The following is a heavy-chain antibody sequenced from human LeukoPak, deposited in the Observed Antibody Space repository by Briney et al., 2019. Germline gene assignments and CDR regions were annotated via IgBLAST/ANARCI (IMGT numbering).Heavy chain of an antibody. V-gene: IGHV3-21*01. Sequence: GGSLRLSCAASGFTFSSYSMHWVRQAPGKGLEWVSSISNSSSYIFYADSMKGRFTISRNNAENSPYLQMSSLGAEDTAVYYCARAPTGVLGPTPAGYWGQGTLVTVSS. D-gene: IGHD1-26*01. CDR3: ARAPTGVLGPTPAGY. CDR2: ISNSSSYI. CDR1: GFTFSSYS. J-gene: IGHJ4*02.